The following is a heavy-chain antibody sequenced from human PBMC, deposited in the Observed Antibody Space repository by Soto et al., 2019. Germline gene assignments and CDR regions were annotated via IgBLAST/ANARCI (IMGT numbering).Heavy chain of an antibody. CDR3: ARECGVHVRGVKSGSDWFDP. CDR2: IYYSGST. Sequence: SETLSLTCTVSGGSISSGGYYWSWIRQHPGKGLEWIGYIYYSGSTYYNPSLKSRVTISVDTSKNQFSLKLSSVTAADTAVYYCARECGVHVRGVKSGSDWFDPWGQGTLVTVSS. D-gene: IGHD3-10*02. V-gene: IGHV4-31*03. J-gene: IGHJ5*02. CDR1: GGSISSGGYY.